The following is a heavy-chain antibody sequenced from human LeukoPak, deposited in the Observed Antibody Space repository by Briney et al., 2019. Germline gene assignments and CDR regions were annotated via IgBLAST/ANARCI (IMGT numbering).Heavy chain of an antibody. CDR1: GFTFSSYE. D-gene: IGHD3-10*01. V-gene: IGHV3-48*03. CDR3: ARELYGSGRGQTYYFDY. J-gene: IGHJ4*02. CDR2: ISSSGSTI. Sequence: GGSLRLSCAASGFTFSSYEMNWVRQAPGKGLEWVSYISSSGSTIYYADSVKGRFTISRDNAKNSLYLQMNSLRAEDTAVYYCARELYGSGRGQTYYFDYWGQGTLVTVSS.